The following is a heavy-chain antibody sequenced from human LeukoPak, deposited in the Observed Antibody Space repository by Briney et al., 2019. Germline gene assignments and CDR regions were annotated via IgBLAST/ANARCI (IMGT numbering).Heavy chain of an antibody. D-gene: IGHD6-13*01. Sequence: SETLSLTCTVSGGSISSYYWSWIRQPPGKGLEWIGNIYYSGSTNYNPSLKSRVPISVDTSKNQFSLKLSSVTAADTVVYYCARGGEPEHSSSWYGEGFDYWGQGTLVTVSS. CDR1: GGSISSYY. J-gene: IGHJ4*02. CDR2: IYYSGST. V-gene: IGHV4-59*01. CDR3: ARGGEPEHSSSWYGEGFDY.